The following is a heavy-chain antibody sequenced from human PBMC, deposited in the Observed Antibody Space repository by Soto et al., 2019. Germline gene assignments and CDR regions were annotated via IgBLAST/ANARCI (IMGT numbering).Heavy chain of an antibody. CDR1: GYTFTSYG. Sequence: GASVKLSCKASGYTFTSYGISWVRQAPGQGLEWMGWISAYNGNTNYAQKLQGRVTMITDTSTSTAYMELRSLRSDDTAVYYCAREVAGKNQLDYWGQGTLVTVSS. CDR2: ISAYNGNT. V-gene: IGHV1-18*01. CDR3: AREVAGKNQLDY. J-gene: IGHJ4*02. D-gene: IGHD6-19*01.